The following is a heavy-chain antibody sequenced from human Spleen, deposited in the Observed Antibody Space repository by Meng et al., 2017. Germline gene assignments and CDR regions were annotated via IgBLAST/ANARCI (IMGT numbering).Heavy chain of an antibody. D-gene: IGHD6-13*01. J-gene: IGHJ4*02. CDR1: GGSIRSSSYY. Sequence: SETLSLTCTVSGGSIRSSSYYWGWIRQPPGKGLEWTGTISYSGSTYYNPSLKSRVTISVDTSKNQFSLNLSSVTAADTAVYYCARDLGGSSWYFDYWGPGTLVTRLL. CDR3: ARDLGGSSWYFDY. V-gene: IGHV4-39*07. CDR2: ISYSGST.